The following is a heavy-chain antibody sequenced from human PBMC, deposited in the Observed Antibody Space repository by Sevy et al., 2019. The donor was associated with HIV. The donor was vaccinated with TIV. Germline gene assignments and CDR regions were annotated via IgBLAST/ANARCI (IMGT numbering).Heavy chain of an antibody. CDR3: AREWNDYGDNYYYYYGMDV. Sequence: GGSLRLSCAASGFTFSSYWMSWVRQAPGKGLEWVANIKQDGSEKYYVDSVKGRFTISRDNAKNSLYLQMNSLRAEDTAVYYCAREWNDYGDNYYYYYGMDVWGQGTTVTVSS. J-gene: IGHJ6*02. V-gene: IGHV3-7*01. CDR2: IKQDGSEK. D-gene: IGHD4-17*01. CDR1: GFTFSSYW.